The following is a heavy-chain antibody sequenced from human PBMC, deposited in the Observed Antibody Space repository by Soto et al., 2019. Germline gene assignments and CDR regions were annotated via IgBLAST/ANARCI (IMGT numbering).Heavy chain of an antibody. D-gene: IGHD4-17*01. CDR1: GFTFSSYS. CDR2: ISSSSSYI. J-gene: IGHJ3*02. Sequence: PVGSLRLSCAASGFTFSSYSMNWVRQAPGKGLEWVSSISSSSSYIYYADSVKGRFTISRDNAKNSLYLQMNSLRAEDTAVYYCARDAYGMNAFDIWGQGTMVTVSS. V-gene: IGHV3-21*01. CDR3: ARDAYGMNAFDI.